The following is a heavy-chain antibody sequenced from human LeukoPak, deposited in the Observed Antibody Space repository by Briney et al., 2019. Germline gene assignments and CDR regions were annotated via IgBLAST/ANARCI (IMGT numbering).Heavy chain of an antibody. D-gene: IGHD1-14*01. V-gene: IGHV4-59*01. J-gene: IGHJ4*02. CDR1: GGSISSYY. CDR2: IYYSGST. Sequence: ETLSLTCTVSGGSISSYYWSWIRQPPGKGLEWIGYIYYSGSTNYNPSLKSRVTISVDTSKNQFSLKLSSVTAADTAVYYCASARTGLNYWGQGTLVTVSS. CDR3: ASARTGLNY.